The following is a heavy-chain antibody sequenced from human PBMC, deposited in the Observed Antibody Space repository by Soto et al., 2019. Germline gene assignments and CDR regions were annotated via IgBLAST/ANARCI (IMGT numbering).Heavy chain of an antibody. D-gene: IGHD2-2*01. J-gene: IGHJ4*02. CDR3: ARHEVIPQDIVVVPAAMNY. CDR1: GGSISSSSYY. Sequence: QLQLQESGPGLVKPSETLSLTCTVSGGSISSSSYYWGWIRQPPGKGLEWIGSIYYSGSTYYNPSLKSRVPISVDTSKNQFSLKLSSVTAADTAVYYCARHEVIPQDIVVVPAAMNYWGQGTLVTVSS. V-gene: IGHV4-39*01. CDR2: IYYSGST.